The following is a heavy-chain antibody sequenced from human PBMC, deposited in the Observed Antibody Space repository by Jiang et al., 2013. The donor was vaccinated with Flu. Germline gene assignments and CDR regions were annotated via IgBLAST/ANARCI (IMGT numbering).Heavy chain of an antibody. CDR1: GFSLSTSGVG. Sequence: FSGFSLSTSGVGVGWIRQPPGKALEWLALIYWDDDKRYSPSLKSRLTITKDTSKNQVVLTMTNMDPVDTATYYCAHSLYQLFPPRSSYGMDVWGQGTTVTVSS. V-gene: IGHV2-5*02. CDR2: IYWDDDK. D-gene: IGHD2-2*01. J-gene: IGHJ6*02. CDR3: AHSLYQLFPPRSSYGMDV.